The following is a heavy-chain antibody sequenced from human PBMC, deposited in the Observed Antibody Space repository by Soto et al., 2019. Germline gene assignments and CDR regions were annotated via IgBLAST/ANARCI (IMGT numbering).Heavy chain of an antibody. J-gene: IGHJ5*02. CDR1: GDSISGGASF. CDR2: VYYSGSS. Sequence: PSETLSLTCTVSGDSISGGASFWSWIRQPPGKGLEWIANVYYSGSSYYNPSLKSRLTISVDTTKNQFSLQLKSMTAADTAVYYCASQVRDNYDFWSGSNWFDPWGQGTMVTVSS. D-gene: IGHD3-3*01. CDR3: ASQVRDNYDFWSGSNWFDP. V-gene: IGHV4-30-4*01.